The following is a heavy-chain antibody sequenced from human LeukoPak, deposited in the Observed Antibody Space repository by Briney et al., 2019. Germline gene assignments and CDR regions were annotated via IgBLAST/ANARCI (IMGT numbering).Heavy chain of an antibody. V-gene: IGHV3-64D*09. D-gene: IGHD2/OR15-2a*01. CDR1: GFTFSSLA. Sequence: GGSLRLSCSASGFTFSSLAMHWVRQAPGKGLEYVAAISRNGGSTYYADSVKGRFTISRDNSKNTLYLQMSSLRAEDTAVYLCVKDLRSDFMGVLSRYLSYWGQGTLVTVSS. CDR3: VKDLRSDFMGVLSRYLSY. CDR2: ISRNGGST. J-gene: IGHJ4*02.